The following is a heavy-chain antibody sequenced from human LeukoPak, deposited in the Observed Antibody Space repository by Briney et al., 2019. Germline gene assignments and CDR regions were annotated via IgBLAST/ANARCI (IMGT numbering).Heavy chain of an antibody. D-gene: IGHD2-15*01. CDR3: VRDRGHVCSGGSCYSGFEAFDI. CDR2: TYYRSKWYN. V-gene: IGHV6-1*01. Sequence: SQTLSLTCAISGDSVSSNSAAWNWIRQSPSRGLEWLGRTYYRSKWYNDYAVSVKSRVTINPDTSKNQFSLQLNSVTPEDTAVYYCVRDRGHVCSGGSCYSGFEAFDIWGQGTMVTVSS. J-gene: IGHJ3*02. CDR1: GDSVSSNSAA.